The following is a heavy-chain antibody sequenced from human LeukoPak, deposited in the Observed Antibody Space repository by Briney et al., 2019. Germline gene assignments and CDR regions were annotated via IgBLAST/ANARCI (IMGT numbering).Heavy chain of an antibody. J-gene: IGHJ4*02. CDR3: ARVVKEMATVYYYDY. Sequence: SETLSLTCTVSGGSISSYYWSWIRQPPGKGLEWIGYIYYSGSTNYNPSLKSRVTISVDTSKNQFSLKLTSVTAADTAVYYCARVVKEMATVYYYDYWGQGTLVTVSS. CDR2: IYYSGST. D-gene: IGHD5-24*01. CDR1: GGSISSYY. V-gene: IGHV4-59*12.